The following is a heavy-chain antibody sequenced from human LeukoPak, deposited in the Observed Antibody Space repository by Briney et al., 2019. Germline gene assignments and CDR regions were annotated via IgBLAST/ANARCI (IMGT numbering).Heavy chain of an antibody. J-gene: IGHJ4*02. D-gene: IGHD3-10*01. CDR1: GASINFYY. Sequence: SETLSLTCTVSGASINFYYWTWIRQPPGKGLEWIGYLYVSGNTDYNPSLKSRLTISIDTSKNQISLKLTSVTAADTAVYYCARVLNPWFGEFAFDYWGQGTLVTVSS. CDR2: LYVSGNT. V-gene: IGHV4-59*01. CDR3: ARVLNPWFGEFAFDY.